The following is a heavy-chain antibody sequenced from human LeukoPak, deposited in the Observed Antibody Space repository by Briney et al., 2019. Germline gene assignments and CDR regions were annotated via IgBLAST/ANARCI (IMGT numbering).Heavy chain of an antibody. J-gene: IGHJ4*02. CDR1: GYTLTELS. D-gene: IGHD3-16*02. CDR3: ARLPYRDGVAQDY. CDR2: INPISGAT. Sequence: ASVKVSCKVSGYTLTELSMHWVRQAPGHGLEWMGIINPISGATDYAQKFQGRVTMTRDTSTSTVYMELSSLRSEDTAMYYCARLPYRDGVAQDYWGQGTLVTVSS. V-gene: IGHV1-46*01.